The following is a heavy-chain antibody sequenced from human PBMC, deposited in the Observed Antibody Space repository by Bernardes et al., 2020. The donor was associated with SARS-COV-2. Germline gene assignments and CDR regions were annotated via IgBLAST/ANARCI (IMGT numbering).Heavy chain of an antibody. CDR2: LWYDGSNK. Sequence: GGCLSLTSAASGFTFSRYGMHWVRPAPGKGLEWVAVLWYDGSNKYYADSVKGRFTISRDNSKNTLYLQMNSLRVEDTAVYYCARDVVSGNFYYYGMDVWGQGTRVTVSS. V-gene: IGHV3-33*01. J-gene: IGHJ6*02. CDR3: ARDVVSGNFYYYGMDV. CDR1: GFTFSRYG. D-gene: IGHD2-15*01.